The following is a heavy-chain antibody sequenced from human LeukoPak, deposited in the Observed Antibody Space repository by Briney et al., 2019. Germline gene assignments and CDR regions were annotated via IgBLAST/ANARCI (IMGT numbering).Heavy chain of an antibody. J-gene: IGHJ4*02. CDR3: ARGGRDYVWGSYRYFDY. D-gene: IGHD3-16*02. CDR2: INHSGRT. CDR1: GGSFSGYL. Sequence: SETLSLTCAVSGGSFSGYLWNWIRQSPEKGLEWIGEINHSGRTNYNPSLKSRVSISVDTSKNQFSLKLSSVTAADTAVYYCARGGRDYVWGSYRYFDYWGQGTLVTVSS. V-gene: IGHV4-34*01.